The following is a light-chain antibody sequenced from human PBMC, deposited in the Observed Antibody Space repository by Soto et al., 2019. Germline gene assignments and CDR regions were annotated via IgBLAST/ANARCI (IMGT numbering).Light chain of an antibody. CDR2: EVS. Sequence: QSALTQPAYVSRSPGRSLPITRKGTSSDVGRYNLVSWYQQHPGKAPKLMIYEVSKRPSGVSNRFSGSKSGNTASLTISGLQSEDEADYYCCSYAGRSTYVFRTGTKVIVL. J-gene: IGLJ1*01. CDR1: SSDVGRYNL. V-gene: IGLV2-23*02. CDR3: CSYAGRSTYV.